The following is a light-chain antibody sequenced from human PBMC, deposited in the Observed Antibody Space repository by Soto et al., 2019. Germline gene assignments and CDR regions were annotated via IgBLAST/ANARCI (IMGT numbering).Light chain of an antibody. CDR3: QQSYAAPVT. J-gene: IGKJ1*01. CDR2: AAS. CDR1: QSIFRS. V-gene: IGKV1-39*01. Sequence: DIQMTQSPPSLSASVVERVTITCRASQSIFRSLNWYQQKPGKAPKLLIYAASNLQSGVPSRFSGSVSGIDFILTISSLQPEDFATYYCQQSYAAPVTFGQGTKVEIK.